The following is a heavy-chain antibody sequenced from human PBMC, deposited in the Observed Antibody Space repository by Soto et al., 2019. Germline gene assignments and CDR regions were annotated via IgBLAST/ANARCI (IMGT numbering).Heavy chain of an antibody. J-gene: IGHJ4*02. Sequence: QVQLQESGPGLVKPSGTLSLICAVSGDSIKSSYWWSWVRQTPGKGLEWIGEVSQSGNTNYNPSLSRRLSISGHTSRNQFSLRLTSVTAADTAVHYCAKENTSLATGRAHFDNWGQGILVTVSS. CDR1: GDSIKSSYW. CDR3: AKENTSLATGRAHFDN. CDR2: VSQSGNT. V-gene: IGHV4-4*02. D-gene: IGHD3-10*01.